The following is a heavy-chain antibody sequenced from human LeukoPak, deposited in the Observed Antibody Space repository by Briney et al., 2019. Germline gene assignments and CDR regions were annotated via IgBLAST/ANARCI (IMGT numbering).Heavy chain of an antibody. Sequence: GGSLRLSCAASGFTFSSNAMSWVRQAPGKGLEWVSAISGSGGSTYYADSVKGRFTISRDNSKNTLYLQMNSLRAEDTAVYYCAKSPRNILWFGELYYWGQGTLVTVSS. CDR3: AKSPRNILWFGELYY. D-gene: IGHD3-10*01. CDR1: GFTFSSNA. CDR2: ISGSGGST. J-gene: IGHJ4*02. V-gene: IGHV3-23*01.